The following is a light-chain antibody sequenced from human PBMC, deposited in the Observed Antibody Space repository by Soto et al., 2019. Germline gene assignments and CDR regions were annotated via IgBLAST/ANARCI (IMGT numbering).Light chain of an antibody. CDR2: GTS. Sequence: EIVLTQSPGTLSLSPGESATLSCRASQSVSSNSLAWYRRNPGQPPSLLIYGTSTRATDIPRRFSGSGSGTDFTLTITRLEPEDCAVYFCQQYGDSPPTFGRGTKVEVK. CDR3: QQYGDSPPT. CDR1: QSVSSNS. J-gene: IGKJ1*01. V-gene: IGKV3-20*01.